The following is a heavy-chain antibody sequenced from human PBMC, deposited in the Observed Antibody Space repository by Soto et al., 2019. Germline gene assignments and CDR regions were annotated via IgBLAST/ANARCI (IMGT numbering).Heavy chain of an antibody. CDR3: ARHRYCSGGSCYSPNSFDP. Sequence: SETLSLTCTVSGDSVSSVGSHWGWRRRPPWKRLEGIGSIYYGGSTYYNPSLKSRVTISVDTSKNQFSLKLSSVTAADTAVYYCARHRYCSGGSCYSPNSFDPWRQGTLVTVSS. D-gene: IGHD2-15*01. J-gene: IGHJ5*02. V-gene: IGHV4-39*01. CDR2: IYYGGST. CDR1: GDSVSSVGSH.